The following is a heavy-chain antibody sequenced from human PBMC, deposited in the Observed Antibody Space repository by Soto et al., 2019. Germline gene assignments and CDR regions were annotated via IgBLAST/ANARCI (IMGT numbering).Heavy chain of an antibody. D-gene: IGHD2-15*01. CDR2: ISYDGSNK. Sequence: PRLSCAASGFTFSSYAMHWVRQAPGKGLEWVAVISYDGSNKYYADSVKGRFTISRDNSKNTLYLQMNSLRAEDTAVYYCARGVDIVVVVAANDAFGIWGQGTIVPISS. V-gene: IGHV3-30-3*01. J-gene: IGHJ3*02. CDR1: GFTFSSYA. CDR3: ARGVDIVVVVAANDAFGI.